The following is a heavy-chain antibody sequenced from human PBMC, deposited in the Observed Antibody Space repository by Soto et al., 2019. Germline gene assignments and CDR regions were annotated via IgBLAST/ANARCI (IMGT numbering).Heavy chain of an antibody. CDR3: ARARWYDAFDV. J-gene: IGHJ3*01. CDR2: IFLGGNT. Sequence: SETLSPTCAVSGFFISSGNYRGWILKPPWTGLGWIGSIFLGGNTYYNPSHKSRVTITVDMSKNQYSLKLNSLTAADTAVYYCARARWYDAFDVWGQGTVVTVSS. V-gene: IGHV4-38-2*01. D-gene: IGHD2-15*01. CDR1: GFFISSGNY.